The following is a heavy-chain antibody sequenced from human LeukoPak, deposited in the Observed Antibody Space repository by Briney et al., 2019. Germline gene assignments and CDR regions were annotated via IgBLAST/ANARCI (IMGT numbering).Heavy chain of an antibody. CDR2: IIPIFGTA. Sequence: SVKVSCKASGGTFSSYAISWVRQAPGQGLEWMGGIIPIFGTANYAQKFQGRVTITTDESTSTAYMELSSLRSEDTAVYYCARQVGSGSYTYYMDVWGKGTTVTVSS. CDR1: GGTFSSYA. V-gene: IGHV1-69*05. D-gene: IGHD3-10*01. CDR3: ARQVGSGSYTYYMDV. J-gene: IGHJ6*03.